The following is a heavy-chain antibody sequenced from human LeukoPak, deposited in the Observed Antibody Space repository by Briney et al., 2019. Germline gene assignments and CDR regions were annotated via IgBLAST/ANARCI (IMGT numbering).Heavy chain of an antibody. V-gene: IGHV1-18*01. D-gene: IGHD3-22*01. CDR1: GCTFTSYG. J-gene: IGHJ3*02. Sequence: ASVKVSCKASGCTFTSYGISWVRQAPGQGLERMGWISAYNGNTNYAQKLQGRVTMTTDTSTSTAYMELRSLRSDDTAVYYCARGYYYDSSVPADDAFDIWGQGTMVTVSS. CDR2: ISAYNGNT. CDR3: ARGYYYDSSVPADDAFDI.